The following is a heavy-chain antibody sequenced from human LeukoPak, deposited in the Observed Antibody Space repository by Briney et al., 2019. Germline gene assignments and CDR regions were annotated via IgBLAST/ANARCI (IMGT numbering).Heavy chain of an antibody. V-gene: IGHV3-23*01. Sequence: GVSLRLSCAASGFTFSSYAMSWVRQAPGKGLEWVSGISGSGGSTYYADSVKGRSTISRDNSQNTMYLQMNGLRAEDTAVYYCATWPGAWYGEDYWGQGTLVTVSS. J-gene: IGHJ4*02. CDR1: GFTFSSYA. CDR2: ISGSGGST. CDR3: ATWPGAWYGEDY. D-gene: IGHD3-10*01.